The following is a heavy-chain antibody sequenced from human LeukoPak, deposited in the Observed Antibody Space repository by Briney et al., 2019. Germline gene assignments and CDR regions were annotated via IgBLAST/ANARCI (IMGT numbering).Heavy chain of an antibody. V-gene: IGHV1-46*01. D-gene: IGHD6-19*01. J-gene: IGHJ4*02. CDR3: ARRLSYSSGWDT. CDR2: INPSGSTT. CDR1: GYTFTSYF. Sequence: ASVKVSCKASGYTFTSYFMHWVRQAPGQGLEWLGMINPSGSTTTYAQKFQGRVTMTRDTSTSTVYMELSSLRSEDTAVYYCARRLSYSSGWDTWGQGTLVTVSS.